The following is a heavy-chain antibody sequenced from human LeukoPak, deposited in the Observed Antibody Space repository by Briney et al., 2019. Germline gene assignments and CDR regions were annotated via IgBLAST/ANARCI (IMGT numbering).Heavy chain of an antibody. J-gene: IGHJ6*03. V-gene: IGHV4-34*01. CDR3: ASSPMWFGELFGSYYMDV. CDR1: GGSFSGYY. D-gene: IGHD3-10*01. Sequence: SETLSLTCAVYGGSFSGYYWSWIRRPPGKGLEWIGEINHSGSTNYNPSPKSRVTISVDTSKNQFSLKLSSVTAADTAVYYCASSPMWFGELFGSYYMDVWGKGTTVTISS. CDR2: INHSGST.